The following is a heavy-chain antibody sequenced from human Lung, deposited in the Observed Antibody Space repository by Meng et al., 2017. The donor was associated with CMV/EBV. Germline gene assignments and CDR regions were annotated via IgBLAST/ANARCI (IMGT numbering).Heavy chain of an antibody. V-gene: IGHV4-31*03. CDR2: IYYTGST. J-gene: IGHJ4*02. CDR1: GGSIGSGGYY. Sequence: VQPPESGPGLVKPSQTLSLTCTVSGGSIGSGGYYWSWIRQHPGKGLEWIGYIYYTGSTFYNPSLKSRVTISVDTSKNQFSLKLIPATAADTAVYYCAREAGRDGYATPKFDYWGQGTLVTVSS. D-gene: IGHD5-24*01. CDR3: AREAGRDGYATPKFDY.